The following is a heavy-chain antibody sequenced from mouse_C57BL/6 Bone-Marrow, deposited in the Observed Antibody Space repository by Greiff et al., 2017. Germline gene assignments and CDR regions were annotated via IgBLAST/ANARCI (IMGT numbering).Heavy chain of an antibody. J-gene: IGHJ3*01. V-gene: IGHV1-81*01. CDR3: ARERGGRPPY. D-gene: IGHD1-1*01. CDR1: GYTFTSYG. CDR2: IYPRSGNT. Sequence: VQLQQSGAELARPGASVKLSCTASGYTFTSYGISWVKQRTGQGLEWIGEIYPRSGNTYYNEKFKGKATLTADKSSSTAYMGLRSLTSGDSAVYFCARERGGRPPYWGQGTLVTVSA.